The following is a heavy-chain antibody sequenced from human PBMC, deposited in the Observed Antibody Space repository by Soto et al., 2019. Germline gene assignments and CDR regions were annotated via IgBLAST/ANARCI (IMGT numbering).Heavy chain of an antibody. CDR3: AREGSYTAYPFAHWTQLWSFDF. D-gene: IGHD5-18*01. V-gene: IGHV4-4*07. Sequence: SETLSLTCTVSGGSINTFYWSWVRQPAGKGLEWIGRILSSGSTSFNPSLESRVAMSVDTSKNHFSLNLSSVTAADMAVYYCAREGSYTAYPFAHWTQLWSFDFWGQGALVTVSS. J-gene: IGHJ4*02. CDR1: GGSINTFY. CDR2: ILSSGST.